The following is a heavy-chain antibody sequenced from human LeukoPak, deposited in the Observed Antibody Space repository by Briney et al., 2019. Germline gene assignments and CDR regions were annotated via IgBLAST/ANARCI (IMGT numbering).Heavy chain of an antibody. Sequence: PGGSLRLSCAASGFTSSSYAMSWVRQAPGKGLEWVSAISGSGGSTYYADSVKGRFTISRDNSKNTLYLQMNSLRAEDTAVYYCAKDSLVRGYSYGLDYWGQGTLVTVSS. CDR1: GFTSSSYA. CDR2: ISGSGGST. V-gene: IGHV3-23*01. J-gene: IGHJ4*02. CDR3: AKDSLVRGYSYGLDY. D-gene: IGHD5-18*01.